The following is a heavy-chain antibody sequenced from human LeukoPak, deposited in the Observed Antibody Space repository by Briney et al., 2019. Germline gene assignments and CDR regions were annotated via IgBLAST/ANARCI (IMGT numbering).Heavy chain of an antibody. CDR3: ARSDSSGFKNDY. Sequence: ASVKVSCKASGYTFTGYYMHWVRHAPGQGLEWMGRINPNSGGTNYAQKFQGRVTMTRDTSISTAYMELSRLRSDDTAVYYCARSDSSGFKNDYWGQGTLVTVSS. J-gene: IGHJ4*02. V-gene: IGHV1-2*06. CDR1: GYTFTGYY. D-gene: IGHD3-22*01. CDR2: INPNSGGT.